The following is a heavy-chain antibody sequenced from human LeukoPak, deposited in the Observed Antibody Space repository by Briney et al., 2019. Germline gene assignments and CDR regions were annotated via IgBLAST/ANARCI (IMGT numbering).Heavy chain of an antibody. CDR1: GGSISSYY. Sequence: SETLSLTCTVSGGSISSYYWSWIRQPPGKGLEWIGYIYYSGSTKYNPSFKSRVTISADTSKNQFSLKLISVTAADTAVYYCATVVRDDILTGYYIDHWGQGTLVTVSS. D-gene: IGHD3-9*01. CDR3: ATVVRDDILTGYYIDH. J-gene: IGHJ4*02. V-gene: IGHV4-59*01. CDR2: IYYSGST.